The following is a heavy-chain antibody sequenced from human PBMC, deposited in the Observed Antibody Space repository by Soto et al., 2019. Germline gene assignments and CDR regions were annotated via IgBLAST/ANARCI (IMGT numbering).Heavy chain of an antibody. CDR3: ARGGGVGVAGSAAFDM. D-gene: IGHD3-3*01. Sequence: QLHLVQSGAVVKRPGASVTVSCSASGYPVTAYYMHWVRQAPGRGLEWMGGIHPATGAAKYTQTCQGRVTIPREPSTGKVFMERRGLTPGDTAVFYCARGGGVGVAGSAAFDMWGQGTVVTVSS. CDR2: IHPATGAA. J-gene: IGHJ3*02. V-gene: IGHV1-2*02. CDR1: GYPVTAYY.